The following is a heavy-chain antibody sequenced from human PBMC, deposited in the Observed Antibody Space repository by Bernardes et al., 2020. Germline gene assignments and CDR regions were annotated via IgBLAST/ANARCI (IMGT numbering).Heavy chain of an antibody. CDR3: ARDVRGGTLDY. J-gene: IGHJ4*02. CDR2: IYYNGNT. CDR1: GSSVSSGGYY. D-gene: IGHD2-15*01. Sequence: ETLSLTCTVSGSSVSSGGYYWSWIRQPPGKGLEWVGFIYYNGNTNYNPSLKSRVTISVDTSKNQLSLKLTSVTAADTAVYYCARDVRGGTLDYWGQGTPVTVSS. V-gene: IGHV4-61*08.